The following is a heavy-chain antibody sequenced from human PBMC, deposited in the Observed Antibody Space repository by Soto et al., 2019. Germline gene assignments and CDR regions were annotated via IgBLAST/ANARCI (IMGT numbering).Heavy chain of an antibody. CDR3: ALRAGPL. J-gene: IGHJ4*02. D-gene: IGHD6-13*01. Sequence: EVQLVXXGXGXXXXGXSLRLSCAASGFTFSTYSMNWVRQAPGKGLEWISYISSSSNTIYYADSVKGRFTISRDNAMNSLYLQLNSLRAEDTAVYYCALRAGPLGGQGTLVTVSS. CDR1: GFTFSTYS. CDR2: ISSSSNTI. V-gene: IGHV3-48*01.